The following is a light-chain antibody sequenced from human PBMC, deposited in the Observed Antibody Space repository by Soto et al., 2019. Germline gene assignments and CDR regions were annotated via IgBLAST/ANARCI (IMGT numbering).Light chain of an antibody. CDR1: QSISNF. Sequence: DIQLTQSPSSLSASVGDRVTITCRASQSISNFLNWYQQRPGQAPKLLISSSSNVQSGVPSRFSGRGSGTDFTLTISGLQPEDAASYCCQQSYNTPRTFGQGTKVVI. CDR2: SSS. CDR3: QQSYNTPRT. V-gene: IGKV1-39*01. J-gene: IGKJ1*01.